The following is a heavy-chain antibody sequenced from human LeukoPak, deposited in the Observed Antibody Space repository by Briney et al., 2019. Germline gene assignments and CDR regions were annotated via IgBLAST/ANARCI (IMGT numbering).Heavy chain of an antibody. CDR2: IYYSGST. Sequence: SETLSLTCTVSGGSISSSSYYWGWIRQPPGKGLEWIGSIYYSGSTYYNPSLKSRVTISVDTSKNQFSLKLSSVTAADTAVYYCARGRYFDWLEVGGGFDPWGQGTLVTVSS. CDR1: GGSISSSSYY. J-gene: IGHJ5*02. D-gene: IGHD3-9*01. V-gene: IGHV4-39*07. CDR3: ARGRYFDWLEVGGGFDP.